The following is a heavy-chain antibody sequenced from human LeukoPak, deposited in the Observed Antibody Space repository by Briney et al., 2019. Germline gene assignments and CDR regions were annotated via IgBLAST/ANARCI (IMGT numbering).Heavy chain of an antibody. J-gene: IGHJ4*02. Sequence: SETLSLTCTVSGGSISSSSYYWGWIRQPPGKGLEWIGSIYYSGSTYYNPSLKSRVTISVDRSKNQFSLKLSSVTAADTAVYYCARGSYYDSSGYWSSFDYWGQGTLVTVSS. CDR2: IYYSGST. D-gene: IGHD3-22*01. CDR1: GGSISSSSYY. CDR3: ARGSYYDSSGYWSSFDY. V-gene: IGHV4-39*07.